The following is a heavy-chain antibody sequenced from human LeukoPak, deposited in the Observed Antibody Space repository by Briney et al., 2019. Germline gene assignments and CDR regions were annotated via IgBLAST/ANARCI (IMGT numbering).Heavy chain of an antibody. D-gene: IGHD2-21*01. J-gene: IGHJ4*02. CDR2: IGGTGVQP. CDR3: AKDSNWLFFDH. CDR1: GLTSTTYV. Sequence: RGGSLRLSCSASGLTSTTYVMNWGGQALGKGLGGVSGIGGTGVQPYYADTVRGGSPLPRDNCRNAVYLQMKSLRGEYTAVYYCAKDSNWLFFDHWGQGTLVTVSS. V-gene: IGHV3-23*01.